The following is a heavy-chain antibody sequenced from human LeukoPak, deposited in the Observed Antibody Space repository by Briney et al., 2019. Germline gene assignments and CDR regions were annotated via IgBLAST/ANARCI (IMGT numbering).Heavy chain of an antibody. J-gene: IGHJ6*02. CDR2: ISYDGSNK. V-gene: IGHV3-30-3*01. Sequence: GRSLRLSCAASGFTFSTYAMHCVRQAPGKGLEWVAVISYDGSNKYYADSVKGRFTISRDNSKNTLYLQMSSLRAEDTAVFYCARDSATYYYSYAMDVWGQGTTVTVSS. D-gene: IGHD5-12*01. CDR3: ARDSATYYYSYAMDV. CDR1: GFTFSTYA.